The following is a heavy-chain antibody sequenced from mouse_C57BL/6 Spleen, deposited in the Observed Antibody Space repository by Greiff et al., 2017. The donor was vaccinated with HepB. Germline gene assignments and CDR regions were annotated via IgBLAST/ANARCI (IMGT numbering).Heavy chain of an antibody. CDR2: ISDCGSYT. V-gene: IGHV5-4*03. CDR3: ARSAYYSNYYFDY. D-gene: IGHD2-5*01. CDR1: GFTFSSYA. Sequence: EVKLVESGGGLVKPGGSLKLSCAASGFTFSSYAMSWVRQTPEKRLEWVATISDCGSYTYYPDNVKGRFTSSRDNAKNNLSLQMSHLKSEDTAMYYCARSAYYSNYYFDYWGQGTTLTVSS. J-gene: IGHJ2*01.